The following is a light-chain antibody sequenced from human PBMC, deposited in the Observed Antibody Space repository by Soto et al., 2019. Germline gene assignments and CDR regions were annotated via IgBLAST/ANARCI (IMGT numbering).Light chain of an antibody. V-gene: IGKV3-11*01. CDR1: QSVSSY. Sequence: EIVLTQSPGTLSLSPGERATLSCRASQSVSSYLAWYQQKPGQAPRLLIYDASTRATGISARFSGSGSGTDFTLTISSLEPDDFAVYYCQQRSNWPVTFGQGTKV. CDR2: DAS. CDR3: QQRSNWPVT. J-gene: IGKJ1*01.